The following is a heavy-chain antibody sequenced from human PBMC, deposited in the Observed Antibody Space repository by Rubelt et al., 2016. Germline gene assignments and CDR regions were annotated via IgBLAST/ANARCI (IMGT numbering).Heavy chain of an antibody. CDR2: ISASGGNT. CDR1: GFTFSSYA. Sequence: EVQLVESGGGLVQPGGSLRLSCAASGFTFSSYAMSWVRQAPGKGLEWVSVISASGGNTYYADSVKGRFTISRDNSKNTLYLQMNSLRAEDAAVFYLAKAPSGLCYGMDVWGQGTTVTVSS. D-gene: IGHD3-10*01. V-gene: IGHV3-23*04. J-gene: IGHJ6*02. CDR3: AKAPSGLCYGMDV.